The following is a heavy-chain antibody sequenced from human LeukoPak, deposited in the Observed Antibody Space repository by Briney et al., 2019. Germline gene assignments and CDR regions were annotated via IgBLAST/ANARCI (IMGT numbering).Heavy chain of an antibody. CDR3: ARLGYCSSTSCRNYYMDV. CDR1: GGSISSSSYY. D-gene: IGHD2-2*01. J-gene: IGHJ6*03. CDR2: INHSGST. Sequence: SETLSLTCTVSGGSISSSSYYWSWIRQPPGRGLEWIGEINHSGSTNYNPSLKSRVTISVDTSKNQFSLKLSSVTAADTAVYYCARLGYCSSTSCRNYYMDVWGKGTTVTISS. V-gene: IGHV4-39*07.